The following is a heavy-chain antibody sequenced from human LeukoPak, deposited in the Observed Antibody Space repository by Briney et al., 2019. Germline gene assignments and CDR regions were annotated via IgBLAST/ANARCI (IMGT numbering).Heavy chain of an antibody. CDR1: GGSIRSSSYC. Sequence: SETLSLICPVSGGSIRSSSYCWGWIRQPPGKGLEWFGSIYYSGITHYTPSLKRRVPKSVATSKNQFYLTLCSLTAADSIAYYYASPMVRGVIFSWGQGTLVTVSS. V-gene: IGHV4-39*07. CDR3: ASPMVRGVIFS. J-gene: IGHJ4*02. CDR2: IYYSGIT. D-gene: IGHD3-10*01.